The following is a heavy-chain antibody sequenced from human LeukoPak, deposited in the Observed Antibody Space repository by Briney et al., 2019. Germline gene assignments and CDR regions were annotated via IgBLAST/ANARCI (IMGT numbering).Heavy chain of an antibody. D-gene: IGHD2-8*02. CDR3: ARDHSGYFDY. CDR2: IYSGGST. CDR1: GFTVSSNY. Sequence: GSLGLSCAASGFTVSSNYMSWVRQAPGKGLEWVSVIYSGGSTYYADSVKGRFTISRVNSKNTLYLQMNSLRAEDTAVYYCARDHSGYFDYWGQGTLVTVSS. J-gene: IGHJ4*02. V-gene: IGHV3-53*01.